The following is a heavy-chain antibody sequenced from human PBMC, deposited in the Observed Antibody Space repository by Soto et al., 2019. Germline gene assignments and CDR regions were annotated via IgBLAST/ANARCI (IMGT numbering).Heavy chain of an antibody. J-gene: IGHJ4*02. CDR2: IVPNVGTV. Sequence: SVKVSCKSSGGTFSSFINYPINWVRQAPGQGLEWMGGIVPNVGTVNYAQKFRGKVTITADKSTGTAYMELSSLRSEDTALYYCARRDTSGFLRYFDNWGQGTKVTVYS. CDR1: GGTFSSFINYP. D-gene: IGHD3-3*01. CDR3: ARRDTSGFLRYFDN. V-gene: IGHV1-69*06.